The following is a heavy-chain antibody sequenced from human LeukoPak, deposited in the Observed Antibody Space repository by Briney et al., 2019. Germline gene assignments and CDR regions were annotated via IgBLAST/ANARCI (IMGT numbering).Heavy chain of an antibody. J-gene: IGHJ5*02. CDR3: ARDLQRYSSSWYGFDP. V-gene: IGHV3-21*04. CDR2: ISSSSTYI. Sequence: GGSLRLSCAASGFTFSTYSMNWVRQAPGKGLEWVSSISSSSTYIYYADSVKGRFTISRDNAKNSLYLQMNSLRAEDTAVYYCARDLQRYSSSWYGFDPWGQGTLVTVSS. D-gene: IGHD6-13*01. CDR1: GFTFSTYS.